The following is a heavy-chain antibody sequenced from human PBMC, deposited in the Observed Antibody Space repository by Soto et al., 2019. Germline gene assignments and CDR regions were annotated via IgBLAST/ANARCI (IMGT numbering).Heavy chain of an antibody. CDR1: GYTLTELS. V-gene: IGHV1-24*01. D-gene: IGHD3-16*01. CDR2: FDPEDGET. CDR3: ARDRVITFGGDLNY. Sequence: GASVKVSCKVSGYTLTELSMHWVRQAPGKGLEWMGGFDPEDGETIYAQKFQGRVTISRDTSASTAYMELSTLRSEDTAVYFCARDRVITFGGDLNYWG. J-gene: IGHJ4*01.